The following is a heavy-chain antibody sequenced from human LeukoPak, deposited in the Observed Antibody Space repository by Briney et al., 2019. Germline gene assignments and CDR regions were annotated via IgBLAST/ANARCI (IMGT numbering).Heavy chain of an antibody. D-gene: IGHD3-3*01. CDR3: ARGVSAGSPYFFWSVYFRPFDY. J-gene: IGHJ4*02. V-gene: IGHV4-34*01. Sequence: SETLSLTCAVYGGSFSGYYWSWIRQPPGKGLEWIGEINHSGSTNYNPSLKSRVTISVDTSKNQFSLKLSSVTAADTAVYYCARGVSAGSPYFFWSVYFRPFDYWGQGTWVTVSS. CDR2: INHSGST. CDR1: GGSFSGYY.